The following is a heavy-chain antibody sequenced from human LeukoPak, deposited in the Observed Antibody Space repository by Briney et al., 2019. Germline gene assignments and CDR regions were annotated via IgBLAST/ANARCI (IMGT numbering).Heavy chain of an antibody. Sequence: GGSLRLSCAVSGLTLSNVWMNWVRQAPGKGLVWVSRIASDGSSTTYADSVKGRFSISRDNAKNTLYLQMNSLRVEDTAVYYCARGRPHGNDYWGQGTLVTVSS. CDR3: ARGRPHGNDY. CDR1: GLTLSNVW. CDR2: IASDGSST. V-gene: IGHV3-74*01. J-gene: IGHJ4*02. D-gene: IGHD4-23*01.